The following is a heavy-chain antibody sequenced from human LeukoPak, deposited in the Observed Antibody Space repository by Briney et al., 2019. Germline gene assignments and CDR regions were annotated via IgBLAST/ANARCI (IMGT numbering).Heavy chain of an antibody. V-gene: IGHV4-59*01. CDR2: IYYSGST. CDR3: ARDRVTGTKGPYYYYGMDV. J-gene: IGHJ6*02. CDR1: GGSISSYY. Sequence: SETLSLTCTVSGGSISSYYWSWIRQPPGKGLEWIGYIYYSGSTNYNPSLKSRVTISVDTSKNQFSLKLSSVTAADTAVYYCARDRVTGTKGPYYYYGMDVWGQGTTVTVSS. D-gene: IGHD1-7*01.